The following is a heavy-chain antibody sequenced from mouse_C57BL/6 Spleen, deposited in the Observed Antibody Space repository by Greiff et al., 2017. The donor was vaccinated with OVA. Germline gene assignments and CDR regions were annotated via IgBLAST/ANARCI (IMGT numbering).Heavy chain of an antibody. D-gene: IGHD2-1*01. V-gene: IGHV5-16*01. CDR2: INYDGSST. J-gene: IGHJ2*01. Sequence: EVKLVESEGGLVQPGSSMKLSCTASGFTFSDYYMAWVRQVPEKGLEWVANINYDGSSTYYLDSLKSRFIISRDNAKNILYLQMSSLKSEDTATYYCARGGYYGNPYYFDYWGQGTTLTVSS. CDR3: ARGGYYGNPYYFDY. CDR1: GFTFSDYY.